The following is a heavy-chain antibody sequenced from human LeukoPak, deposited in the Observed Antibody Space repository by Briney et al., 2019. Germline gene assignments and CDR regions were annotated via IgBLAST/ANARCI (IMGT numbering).Heavy chain of an antibody. Sequence: WGSLRLSCTASGLTFSTTAIAWVRQAPGKGLELMSGIGGTGDIHYSDSVRGRFTISRDNSKGILYLHMSSLRAEETAVYYCAKDVLRWAFDYWGQGTLVTVSS. CDR3: AKDVLRWAFDY. D-gene: IGHD3-16*01. CDR1: GLTFSTTA. J-gene: IGHJ4*02. V-gene: IGHV3-23*01. CDR2: IGGTGDI.